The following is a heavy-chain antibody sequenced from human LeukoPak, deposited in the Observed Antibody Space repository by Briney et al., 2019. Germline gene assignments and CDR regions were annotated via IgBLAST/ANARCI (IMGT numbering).Heavy chain of an antibody. D-gene: IGHD6-19*01. Sequence: PSETLSLTCTVPGGSISSGSYYWSWIRQPPGKGLEWIGYIYYSGSTNYNPSLKSRVTISVDTSKNQFSLKLSSVTAADTAVYYCASTDSSGWSYFDYWGQGTLVTVSS. J-gene: IGHJ4*02. CDR2: IYYSGST. V-gene: IGHV4-61*01. CDR3: ASTDSSGWSYFDY. CDR1: GGSISSGSYY.